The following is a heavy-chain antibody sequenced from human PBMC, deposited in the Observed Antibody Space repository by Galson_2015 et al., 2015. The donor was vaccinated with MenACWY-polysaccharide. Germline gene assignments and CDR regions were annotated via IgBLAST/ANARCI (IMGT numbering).Heavy chain of an antibody. D-gene: IGHD1-26*01. CDR2: IYHSGST. CDR3: ARVEKYSGSYYILH. CDR1: GYSIRSGYY. V-gene: IGHV4-38-2*01. Sequence: LSLTCAVSGYSIRSGYYWGWIRPPPGKGQEWIGSIYHSGSTYYTPSLKVRVPISVDTSKNQFSLKLSSVTAADTAVYYCARVEKYSGSYYILHWGQGTLVTVSS. J-gene: IGHJ4*02.